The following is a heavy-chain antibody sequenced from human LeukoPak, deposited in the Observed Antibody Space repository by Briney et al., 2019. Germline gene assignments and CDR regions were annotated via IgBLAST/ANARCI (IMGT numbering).Heavy chain of an antibody. CDR3: AKDSSMSNPHYGLDV. V-gene: IGHV3-30*18. Sequence: GGSLRLSCAASGFTFSSYGMHWVRQAPGKGLEWVAVISYDGSNKYYADSVKGRFTISRDNSKNTLYLQMNSLRAEDTAVYYCAKDSSMSNPHYGLDVWGHGTTVTVSS. D-gene: IGHD2/OR15-2a*01. CDR2: ISYDGSNK. CDR1: GFTFSSYG. J-gene: IGHJ6*02.